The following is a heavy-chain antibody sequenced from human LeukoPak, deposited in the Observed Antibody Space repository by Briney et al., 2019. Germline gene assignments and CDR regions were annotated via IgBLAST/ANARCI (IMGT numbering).Heavy chain of an antibody. CDR3: ARKVPNDSSGYYYRGQFDP. CDR1: GYTFTSYG. Sequence: ASVKVSCKASGYTFTSYGISWVRQAPGQGLEWMGWISAYNGNTNYAQKLQGRVTMTTDKSTSTAYMELSSLRSEDTAVYYCARKVPNDSSGYYYRGQFDPWGQGTLVTVSS. V-gene: IGHV1-18*01. D-gene: IGHD3-22*01. CDR2: ISAYNGNT. J-gene: IGHJ5*02.